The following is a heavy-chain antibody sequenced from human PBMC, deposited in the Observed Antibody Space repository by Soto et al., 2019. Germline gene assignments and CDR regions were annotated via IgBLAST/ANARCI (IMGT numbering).Heavy chain of an antibody. Sequence: GGSLRLSCAASGFTFSSYGMHWVRQAPGKGLEWVAVIWYDGSNKYYADSVKGRFTISRDNSKNTLYLQMNSLRAEDTAVYYCAREEDSSSPGAFDYWGQGTLVTVSS. J-gene: IGHJ4*02. CDR1: GFTFSSYG. CDR3: AREEDSSSPGAFDY. CDR2: IWYDGSNK. V-gene: IGHV3-33*01. D-gene: IGHD6-6*01.